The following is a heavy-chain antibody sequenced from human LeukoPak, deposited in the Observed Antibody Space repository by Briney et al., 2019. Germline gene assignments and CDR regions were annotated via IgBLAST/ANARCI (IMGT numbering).Heavy chain of an antibody. CDR3: AKVPKWRGYIVVVPAAILRFDY. D-gene: IGHD2-2*02. J-gene: IGHJ4*02. Sequence: GGSLRLSCAASGFTFSSYSMNWVRQAPGKGLEWVSAISGSGGSTYYADSVKGRFTISRDNSKNTLYLQMNSLRAEDTAVYYCAKVPKWRGYIVVVPAAILRFDYWGQGTLVTVSS. CDR2: ISGSGGST. V-gene: IGHV3-23*01. CDR1: GFTFSSYS.